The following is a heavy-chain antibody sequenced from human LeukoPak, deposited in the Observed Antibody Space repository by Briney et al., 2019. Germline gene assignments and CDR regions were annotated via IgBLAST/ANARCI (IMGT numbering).Heavy chain of an antibody. CDR2: INPSSGST. D-gene: IGHD1-1*01. CDR1: GYTFNSYY. J-gene: IGHJ4*02. CDR3: ARGGMGIQLWPFDY. V-gene: IGHV1-46*02. Sequence: AAVKDSCKASGYTFNSYYIHWLRQAPGQGLEWMGIINPSSGSTTYAQKFQGRVTMTRETSTSAVYVELSGLRSEDTAVYYCARGGMGIQLWPFDYWGQG.